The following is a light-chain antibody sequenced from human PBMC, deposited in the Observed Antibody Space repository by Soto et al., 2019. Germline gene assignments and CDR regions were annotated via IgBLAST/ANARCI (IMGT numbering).Light chain of an antibody. Sequence: EIVLTQSPGTLSLSPGERATLSCRASQSVSSSYLAWYQQKPGQAPRLLIYGASSRATGIPDRFSGSGSGTDFTLTISRLEPEDFAEYYCHQYDSSSLTFGGGTKVEIK. CDR1: QSVSSSY. J-gene: IGKJ4*01. CDR3: HQYDSSSLT. CDR2: GAS. V-gene: IGKV3-20*01.